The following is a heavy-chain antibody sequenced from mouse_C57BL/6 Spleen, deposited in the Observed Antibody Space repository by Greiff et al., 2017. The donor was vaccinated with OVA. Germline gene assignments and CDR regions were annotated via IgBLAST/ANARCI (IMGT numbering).Heavy chain of an antibody. CDR1: GYTFTDHT. Sequence: QVQLQQSDAELVKPGASVKISCKVSGYTFTDHTIHWMKQRPEQGLERIGYIYPRDGSTKYNEKFKGKATLTADKSSSTAYMQLNSLTSEDSAVYFCASSPIYYGYDDYAMDYWGQGTSVTVSS. CDR3: ASSPIYYGYDDYAMDY. D-gene: IGHD2-2*01. CDR2: IYPRDGST. J-gene: IGHJ4*01. V-gene: IGHV1-78*01.